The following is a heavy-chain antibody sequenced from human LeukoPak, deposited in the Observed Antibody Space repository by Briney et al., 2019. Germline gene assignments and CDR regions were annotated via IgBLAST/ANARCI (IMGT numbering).Heavy chain of an antibody. CDR2: IIPIFGTA. CDR1: VGTFSSYA. CDR3: ARATSGWYWFDP. J-gene: IGHJ5*02. V-gene: IGHV1-69*13. Sequence: ASVKVSCKASVGTFSSYAISWVRQAPGQGLEWMGGIIPIFGTANYAQKFQGRVTITADESPSTAYMELSSLRSEETAVYYCARATSGWYWFDPWGQGTLVTVSS. D-gene: IGHD6-19*01.